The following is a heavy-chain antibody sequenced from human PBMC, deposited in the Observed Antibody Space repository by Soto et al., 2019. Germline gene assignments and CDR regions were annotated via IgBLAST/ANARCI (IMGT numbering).Heavy chain of an antibody. D-gene: IGHD5-12*01. J-gene: IGHJ6*03. CDR1: GGSISSSSYY. V-gene: IGHV4-39*07. Sequence: SETLSLTCTVSGGSISSSSYYWGWIRQPPGKGLEWIGSIYYSGSTYYNPSLKSRVTISVDTSKNQFSLKLSSVTAADTAVYYCARSLSGYEHYYYYYMDVWGKGTTVTVSS. CDR3: ARSLSGYEHYYYYYMDV. CDR2: IYYSGST.